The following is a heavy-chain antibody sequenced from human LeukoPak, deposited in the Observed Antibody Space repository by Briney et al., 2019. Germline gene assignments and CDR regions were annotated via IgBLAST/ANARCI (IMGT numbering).Heavy chain of an antibody. CDR2: IRYYGSAY. D-gene: IGHD3-10*01. J-gene: IGHJ5*02. CDR3: ARDVWFGDYRWFDP. CDR1: GVTFSRYG. V-gene: IGHV3-33*01. Sequence: GGSLRLSCVASGVTFSRYGIHWVRQPPGKGLEWVAVIRYYGSAYSYADSVKGRFTFSRAYSRNTLSLQMSSLRAEDTAVYFCARDVWFGDYRWFDPWGQETLVTVSS.